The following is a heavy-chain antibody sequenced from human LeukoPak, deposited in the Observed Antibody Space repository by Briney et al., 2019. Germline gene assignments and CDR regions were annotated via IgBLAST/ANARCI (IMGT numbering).Heavy chain of an antibody. V-gene: IGHV1-69*05. CDR3: ATVSSIAAPFDY. J-gene: IGHJ4*02. Sequence: ASVKVSCKAFGGTFSSYAISWVRQAPGQGLEWMGGIIPIFGTANYAQKFQGRVTITTDESTSTAYMELSSLRSEDTAVYYCATVSSIAAPFDYWGQGTLVTVSS. CDR1: GGTFSSYA. CDR2: IIPIFGTA. D-gene: IGHD6-6*01.